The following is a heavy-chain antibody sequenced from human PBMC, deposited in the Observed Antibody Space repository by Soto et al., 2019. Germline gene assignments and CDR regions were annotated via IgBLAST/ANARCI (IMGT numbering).Heavy chain of an antibody. CDR1: GFTFSSYW. Sequence: PGGSLRLSCASSGFTFSSYWMSWVRQAPGKGLEWVANIKQDGSEKYYVDSVKGRFIISRDNTKNSLYLQINSLRVEDTAVYYCAEPAPGFWGQGTLVTVSS. V-gene: IGHV3-7*02. CDR3: AEPAPGF. CDR2: IKQDGSEK. J-gene: IGHJ4*02.